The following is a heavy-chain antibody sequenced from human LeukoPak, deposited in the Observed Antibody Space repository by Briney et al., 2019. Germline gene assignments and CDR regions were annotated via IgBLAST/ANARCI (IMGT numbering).Heavy chain of an antibody. J-gene: IGHJ6*03. CDR1: GGSISSSSYY. V-gene: IGHV4-39*07. CDR3: ARERGARRYYYYYYMDV. Sequence: SETLSLTCTVSGGSISSSSYYWGWIRQPPGKGLEWIGEINHSGRTNYNPSLKSRVTISVDTSKNQFSLKLSSVTAADTAVYYCARERGARRYYYYYYMDVWGKGTTVTVSS. CDR2: INHSGRT. D-gene: IGHD3-10*01.